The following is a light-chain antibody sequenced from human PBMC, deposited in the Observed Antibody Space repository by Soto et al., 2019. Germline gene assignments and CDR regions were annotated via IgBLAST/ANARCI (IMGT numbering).Light chain of an antibody. V-gene: IGKV1-5*03. CDR2: KAC. CDR1: QTISSW. Sequence: DIQMTQSPSTLSGSVGDRVTITCRASQTISSWLAWYQQKTGKAPKLLIYKACTLKSGVPSRFSGSGSGTEFTLTISSLHPDDFATCYGHHYSSYSEAFGQGTKV. CDR3: HHYSSYSEA. J-gene: IGKJ1*01.